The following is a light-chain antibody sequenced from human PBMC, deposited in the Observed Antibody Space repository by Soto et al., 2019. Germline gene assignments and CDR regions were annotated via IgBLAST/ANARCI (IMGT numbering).Light chain of an antibody. CDR1: SSDVGGYNY. Sequence: QSALTQPASVSGSPGQSITISCTGTSSDVGGYNYVSWYQHHPGKAPKLMIYDVSNRPSGVSNRFSGSKSGNTASLTISGLHAEDEADYYCSSYTSSSTRVFGTGTKLTVL. CDR3: SSYTSSSTRV. CDR2: DVS. V-gene: IGLV2-14*03. J-gene: IGLJ1*01.